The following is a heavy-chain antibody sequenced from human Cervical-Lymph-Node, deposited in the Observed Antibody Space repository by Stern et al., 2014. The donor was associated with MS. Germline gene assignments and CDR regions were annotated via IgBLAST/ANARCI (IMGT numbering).Heavy chain of an antibody. CDR3: ARGRDYFGP. J-gene: IGHJ4*02. V-gene: IGHV3-7*01. CDR2: IKQDGSEK. Sequence: EMQLVESGGGLAQPGGSLRLSCAASGLSFSDYWMSWVRQAPAKGLEWVAYIKQDGSEKYYLDSVKGRFTISRDNTKNSLSLQMNSLRAEDTAFYYCARGRDYFGPWGQGTLVTVSS. CDR1: GLSFSDYW.